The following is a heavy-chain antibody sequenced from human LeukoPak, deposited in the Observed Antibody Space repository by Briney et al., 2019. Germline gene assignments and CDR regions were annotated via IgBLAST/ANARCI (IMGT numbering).Heavy chain of an antibody. D-gene: IGHD3-3*01. CDR2: IYSGGST. CDR1: GFTVSSNY. J-gene: IGHJ4*02. CDR3: ARDVGVVIGGDFDY. Sequence: GGSLRLSCAASGFTVSSNYMSWVRQAPGKGLEWVSVIYSGGSTYYADSVKGRFTISRDNSKNTLYLQMNSLRAEDTAVYYCARDVGVVIGGDFDYWGQGTLVTVSS. V-gene: IGHV3-66*02.